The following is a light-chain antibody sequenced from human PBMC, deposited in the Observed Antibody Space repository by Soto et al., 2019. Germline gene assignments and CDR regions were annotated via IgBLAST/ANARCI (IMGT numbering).Light chain of an antibody. CDR3: QQYGNSPYT. J-gene: IGKJ2*01. V-gene: IGKV3-20*01. CDR2: GAS. CDR1: QSVSSSY. Sequence: EIVLTQSPGTLSLSPGERATLSCRASQSVSSSYLAWYQQKPDQAPRLLIYGASSRATGIPDRFSGSGSGTDFSLTISRLEPEDFAVYYCQQYGNSPYTFGQGPKLEIK.